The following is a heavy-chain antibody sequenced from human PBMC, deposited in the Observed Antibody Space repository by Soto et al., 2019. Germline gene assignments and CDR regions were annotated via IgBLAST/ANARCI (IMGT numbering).Heavy chain of an antibody. Sequence: QVQLVQSGAEVKKPGSSVKVSCKASGGTFSSYAISWVRQAPGQGLEWMGGIIPIFGTANYAQKFQGRVTITADESTSTAYMELSSLRSDDTAVYYCARAAQLRDGYNPYYFDYWGQGTLVTVSS. D-gene: IGHD5-12*01. CDR3: ARAAQLRDGYNPYYFDY. CDR2: IIPIFGTA. CDR1: GGTFSSYA. J-gene: IGHJ4*02. V-gene: IGHV1-69*12.